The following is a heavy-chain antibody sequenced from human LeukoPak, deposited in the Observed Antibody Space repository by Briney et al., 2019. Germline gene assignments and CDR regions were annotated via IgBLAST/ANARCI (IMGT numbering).Heavy chain of an antibody. CDR1: GFTFTSYG. D-gene: IGHD1-1*01. J-gene: IGHJ4*02. V-gene: IGHV3-48*01. CDR2: ISSSTSTI. CDR3: ARDKGTRALDY. Sequence: GGSLRLSCAASGFTFTSYGMNWVRQAPGKGLEWVSYISSSTSTIYYADSVKGRFTISRDNAKNSLYLQMNSLRAEDTAIYFCARDKGTRALDYWGQGVLVTVSS.